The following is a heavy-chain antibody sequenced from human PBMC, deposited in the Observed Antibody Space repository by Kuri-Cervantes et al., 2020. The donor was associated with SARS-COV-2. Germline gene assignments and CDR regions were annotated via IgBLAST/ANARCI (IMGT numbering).Heavy chain of an antibody. J-gene: IGHJ5*02. V-gene: IGHV4-34*01. CDR1: GGSFSGYY. CDR3: ARRDLSSTSINNWFDP. Sequence: GSLRLSCAVYGGSFSGYYWSWIRQPPGKGLEWIGEINHSGSTNYNPSLKSRVTISVDTSKNQFSLKLSSVTAADTAVYYCARRDLSSTSINNWFDPWGQGTLVTVSS. D-gene: IGHD2-2*01. CDR2: INHSGST.